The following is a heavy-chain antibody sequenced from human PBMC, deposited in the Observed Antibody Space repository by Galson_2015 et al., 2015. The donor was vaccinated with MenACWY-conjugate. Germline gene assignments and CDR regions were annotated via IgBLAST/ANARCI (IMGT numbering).Heavy chain of an antibody. V-gene: IGHV3-30*04. Sequence: SLRLSCAASGFTFSSYAMHWVRQAPGKGLEWVAVISYDGSNKYYADSVKGRFTISRDNSKNTLYLQMNSLRAEDTAVYYCARERELGPTNGMDVWGQGTTVTVSS. CDR2: ISYDGSNK. J-gene: IGHJ6*02. D-gene: IGHD1-26*01. CDR1: GFTFSSYA. CDR3: ARERELGPTNGMDV.